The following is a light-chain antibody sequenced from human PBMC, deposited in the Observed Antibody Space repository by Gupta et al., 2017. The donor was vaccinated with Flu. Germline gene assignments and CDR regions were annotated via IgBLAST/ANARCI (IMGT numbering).Light chain of an antibody. Sequence: DMQMTQSPSSLSASVGDRVTIACRASQGISIYLNWYQQKPGKAPNLLIFNSSTLQSGVPSKFSGGGSGTDFALTISSLQPEDFATYYCQQTYDTSWTFGQGTNVEIK. CDR3: QQTYDTSWT. CDR1: QGISIY. V-gene: IGKV1-39*01. J-gene: IGKJ1*01. CDR2: NSS.